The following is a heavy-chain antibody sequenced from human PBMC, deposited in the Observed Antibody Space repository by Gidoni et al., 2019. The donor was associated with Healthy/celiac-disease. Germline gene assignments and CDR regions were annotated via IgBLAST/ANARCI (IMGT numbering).Heavy chain of an antibody. CDR2: INPNSGGT. V-gene: IGHV1-2*04. CDR1: GYTFTGYY. CDR3: ARDPGTTVTGANWFDP. J-gene: IGHJ5*02. D-gene: IGHD4-17*01. Sequence: QVQLVQSGAEVKKPGASVKVSCKASGYTFTGYYMHWVRQAPGQGLEWMGWINPNSGGTNYAQKFQGWVTMTRDTSISTAYMELSRLRSDDTAVYYCARDPGTTVTGANWFDPWGQGTLVTVSS.